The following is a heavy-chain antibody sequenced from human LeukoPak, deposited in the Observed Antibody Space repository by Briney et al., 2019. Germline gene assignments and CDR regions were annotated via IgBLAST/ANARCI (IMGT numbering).Heavy chain of an antibody. D-gene: IGHD1-26*01. Sequence: GGSLRLSCAASGFTVSSNYMSWVRQAPGKGLEWVAFISSDGSNKYYADSVKGRFSISRDNSKNTLYLQMNSLRPEDTAVYYCARGRRTLIVGATRNAFDVWGQGTIVTVSP. CDR3: ARGRRTLIVGATRNAFDV. J-gene: IGHJ3*01. CDR2: ISSDGSNK. V-gene: IGHV3-30*03. CDR1: GFTVSSNY.